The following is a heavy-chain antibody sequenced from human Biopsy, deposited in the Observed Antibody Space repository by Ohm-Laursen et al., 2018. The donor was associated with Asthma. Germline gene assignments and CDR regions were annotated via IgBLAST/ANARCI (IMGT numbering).Heavy chain of an antibody. D-gene: IGHD1-26*01. CDR2: ISWNSGSI. V-gene: IGHV3-9*01. CDR3: AKGEWELLEANFDY. CDR1: GFTFDDYA. J-gene: IGHJ4*02. Sequence: SLRLSCSASGFTFDDYAMHWVRQAPGKGLEWVSGISWNSGSIGYADSVKGRFTVSRDNAKNSLYLQMNSLRAEDTALYYCAKGEWELLEANFDYWGQGTMVTVSS.